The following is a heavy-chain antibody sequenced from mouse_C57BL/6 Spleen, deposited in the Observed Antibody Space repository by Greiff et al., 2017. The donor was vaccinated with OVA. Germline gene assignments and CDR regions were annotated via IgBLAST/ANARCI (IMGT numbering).Heavy chain of an antibody. V-gene: IGHV1-69*01. D-gene: IGHD1-1*01. Sequence: QVQLQQPGAELVMPGASVKLSCKASGYTFTSYWMHWVKQRPGQGLEWIGEIDPSDSYTNYNQKFKGKSTLTVDKSSSTAYMQLSSLTSEDSAVYYCARRGYYGSSLYYAMDYWGQGTSATVSS. J-gene: IGHJ4*01. CDR1: GYTFTSYW. CDR2: IDPSDSYT. CDR3: ARRGYYGSSLYYAMDY.